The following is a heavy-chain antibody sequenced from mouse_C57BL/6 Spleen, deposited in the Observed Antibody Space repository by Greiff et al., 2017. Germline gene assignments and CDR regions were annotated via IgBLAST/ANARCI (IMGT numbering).Heavy chain of an antibody. CDR3: ARGGTGDWYFDV. Sequence: QVQLQQPGAELVRPGSSVKLSCKASGYTFTSYWMHWVKQRPIQGLEWIGNIDPSDSETHYNQKFKDKATLTVDKSSSTAYMQLSSLTSEDSAVYYCARGGTGDWYFDVWGTGTTVTVSS. CDR2: IDPSDSET. V-gene: IGHV1-52*01. CDR1: GYTFTSYW. J-gene: IGHJ1*03. D-gene: IGHD4-1*01.